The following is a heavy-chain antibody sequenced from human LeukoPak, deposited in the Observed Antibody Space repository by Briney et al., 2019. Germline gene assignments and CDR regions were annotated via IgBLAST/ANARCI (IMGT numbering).Heavy chain of an antibody. D-gene: IGHD2-21*01. CDR2: ISASGGST. Sequence: PGGSLRLSCAASGFTFSSYAMSWVRQAPGKGLECVSTISASGGSTYYADSVKGRFTISRDNSKNTLYLQINSLRAEDTAVYYCARAAVTLELLSEHYYFDYWGQGVLVTVSS. J-gene: IGHJ4*02. CDR1: GFTFSSYA. CDR3: ARAAVTLELLSEHYYFDY. V-gene: IGHV3-23*01.